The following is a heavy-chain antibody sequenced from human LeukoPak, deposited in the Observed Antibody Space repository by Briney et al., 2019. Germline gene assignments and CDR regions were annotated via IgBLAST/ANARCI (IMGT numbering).Heavy chain of an antibody. Sequence: GSGPTLVNPTQTLTLTCTFSGFSLSTSGVGVGWIRQPPGKALEWLALIYWNDDKRYSPSLKSRLTITKDTPKNQVVLTMTNMDPVDTATYYCAHESSTSWVPEDYFDYWGQGTLVTVSS. D-gene: IGHD2-2*01. J-gene: IGHJ4*02. CDR1: GFSLSTSGVG. CDR2: IYWNDDK. V-gene: IGHV2-5*01. CDR3: AHESSTSWVPEDYFDY.